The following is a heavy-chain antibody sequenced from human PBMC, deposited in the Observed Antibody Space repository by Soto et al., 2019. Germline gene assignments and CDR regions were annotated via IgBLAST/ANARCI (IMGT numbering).Heavy chain of an antibody. V-gene: IGHV3-30*18. CDR1: GFTFSSYG. Sequence: GGSLRLSCAASGFTFSSYGMHWVRQAPGKGLEWVAVISYDGSNKYYADSVKGRFTISRDNSKNTLYLQMNSLRAEDTAVYYCAKDLPYNWKSPNYYGMDVWGQGTTVTVSS. J-gene: IGHJ6*02. CDR2: ISYDGSNK. CDR3: AKDLPYNWKSPNYYGMDV. D-gene: IGHD1-20*01.